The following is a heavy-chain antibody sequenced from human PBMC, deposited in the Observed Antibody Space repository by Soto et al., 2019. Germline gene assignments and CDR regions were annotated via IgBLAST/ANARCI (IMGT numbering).Heavy chain of an antibody. Sequence: QLQLQESGPGLVKPSETLSLTCTVSGDSITNSNYYWGWFRQPPGKGLEWIASIYYIGSTYYNPSLKSRVTISVDTSNNQFSLNLNSVTASDTAVYYCAGRTSLASVSLNFRELSNYKWIDPWGPGTLVTVSS. J-gene: IGHJ5*02. V-gene: IGHV4-39*01. CDR1: GDSITNSNYY. CDR3: AGRTSLASVSLNFRELSNYKWIDP. CDR2: IYYIGST. D-gene: IGHD3-16*02.